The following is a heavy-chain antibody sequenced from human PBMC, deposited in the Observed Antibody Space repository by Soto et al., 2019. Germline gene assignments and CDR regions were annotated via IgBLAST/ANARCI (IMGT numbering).Heavy chain of an antibody. V-gene: IGHV4-38-2*02. J-gene: IGHJ4*03. Sequence: KPSETLSLTCAVSYYSISSGYFWGWIRQPPGKGLEWIGSMYHSGSTYYNRSLKSRVTMSVDTSKNQLSLKLSSVTAADTAVYYCAREVGPTARAFDYWGQGTTVTVSS. D-gene: IGHD1-26*01. CDR2: MYHSGST. CDR3: AREVGPTARAFDY. CDR1: YYSISSGYF.